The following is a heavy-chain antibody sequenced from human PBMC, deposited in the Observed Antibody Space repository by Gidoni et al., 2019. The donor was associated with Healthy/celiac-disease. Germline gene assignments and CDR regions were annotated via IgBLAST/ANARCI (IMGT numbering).Heavy chain of an antibody. CDR1: GFTFSSYW. J-gene: IGHJ4*02. V-gene: IGHV3-7*01. CDR3: ASSSSWPYYFDY. D-gene: IGHD6-13*01. CDR2: IKQDGSEK. Sequence: EVQLVESGGGLVQPGGSLRLSCAASGFTFSSYWMRWVRQAPGKGREWVAKIKQDGSEKDYVDSVKGRFTISRDNAKNSLYLQMNSLRAEDTAVYYCASSSSWPYYFDYWGQGTLVTVSS.